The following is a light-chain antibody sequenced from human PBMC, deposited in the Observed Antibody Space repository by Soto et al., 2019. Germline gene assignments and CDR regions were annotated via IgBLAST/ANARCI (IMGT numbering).Light chain of an antibody. Sequence: EIVLTQSPATLSLSPGEIATLSCRASQSVSNYLAWYQQKPGQDPRLLIYDASNRATGIPARFSGIGSRTDFTLTISSLAPDDFAVYSCQQRSNWPLLTFGGGTKVEIK. V-gene: IGKV3-11*01. CDR2: DAS. J-gene: IGKJ4*01. CDR3: QQRSNWPLLT. CDR1: QSVSNY.